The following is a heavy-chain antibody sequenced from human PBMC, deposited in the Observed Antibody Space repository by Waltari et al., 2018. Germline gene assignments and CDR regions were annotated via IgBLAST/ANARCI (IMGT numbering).Heavy chain of an antibody. Sequence: QVQLQESGPGLVKPSETLSLTCTVSGYSISSGYYWGWIRQPPGKGLEWIGSIYHSGSTYYNPSLKSRVTISVDTSKNQFSLKLSSVTAADTAVYYCAVGYCSSTSCSLGDYWGQGTLVTVSS. CDR1: GYSISSGYY. D-gene: IGHD2-2*01. CDR3: AVGYCSSTSCSLGDY. V-gene: IGHV4-38-2*02. J-gene: IGHJ4*02. CDR2: IYHSGST.